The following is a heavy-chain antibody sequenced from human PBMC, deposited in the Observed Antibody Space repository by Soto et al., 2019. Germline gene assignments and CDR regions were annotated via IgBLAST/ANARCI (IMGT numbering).Heavy chain of an antibody. CDR3: ARIPKYSDILTGVYYYYGMDV. CDR2: IYWDDDK. V-gene: IGHV2-70*01. Sequence: PTLVNPTQTLTLTCTFSGFSLSTSGMCVSWIRQPPGKALEWPAPIYWDDDKYYSTSLKTGLTISKDTSNSRVVLTMTNMDPVDTATYYCARIPKYSDILTGVYYYYGMDVWGQGTTVTVSS. D-gene: IGHD3-9*01. CDR1: GFSLSTSGMC. J-gene: IGHJ6*02.